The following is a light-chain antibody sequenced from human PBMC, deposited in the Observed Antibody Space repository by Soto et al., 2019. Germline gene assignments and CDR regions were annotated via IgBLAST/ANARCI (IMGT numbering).Light chain of an antibody. CDR1: LSVLYSSNNKNY. J-gene: IGKJ1*01. V-gene: IGKV4-1*01. CDR3: QQYYTTPPWT. CDR2: WAS. Sequence: DIVMTQSPDSLAVSLGERATINCKSSLSVLYSSNNKNYLAWYQQKPGQPPKLLIYWASTRESGVPDRFSGSGSGTDFTLTISGLQAEDVAVYYCQQYYTTPPWTFGQGTKVEIK.